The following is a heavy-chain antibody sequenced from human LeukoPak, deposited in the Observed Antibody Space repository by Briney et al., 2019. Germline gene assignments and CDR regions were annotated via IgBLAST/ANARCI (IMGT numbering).Heavy chain of an antibody. CDR1: GYTFTTYW. CDR3: ARRESKSVIDS. Sequence: GESLKISCKGSGYTFTTYWIGWVRQMPGKGLEWMGIIYPRDSDTRHSPSFQGQVTISVDKTISTAYLQWSSLKASDTAMYYCARRESKSVIDSWGQGTLVTVSS. CDR2: IYPRDSDT. J-gene: IGHJ4*02. V-gene: IGHV5-51*01. D-gene: IGHD4-23*01.